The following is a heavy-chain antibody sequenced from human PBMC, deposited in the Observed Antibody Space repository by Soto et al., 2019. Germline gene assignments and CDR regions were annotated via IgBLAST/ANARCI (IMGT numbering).Heavy chain of an antibody. V-gene: IGHV3-11*05. CDR2: ISSSSSYT. J-gene: IGHJ4*02. CDR3: ARAGGSPGYSSSWSKPAIDY. Sequence: GGSLRLSCAASGFTFSDYYMSWIRQAPGKGLEWVSYISSSSSYTNYADSVKGRFTISRDNAKNSLYLQMNSLRAEDTAVYYCARAGGSPGYSSSWSKPAIDYWGQGTLVTVS. CDR1: GFTFSDYY. D-gene: IGHD6-13*01.